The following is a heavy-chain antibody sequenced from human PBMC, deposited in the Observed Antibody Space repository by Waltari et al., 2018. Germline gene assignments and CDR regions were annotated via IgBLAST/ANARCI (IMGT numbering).Heavy chain of an antibody. CDR2: FDPEDGET. J-gene: IGHJ4*02. D-gene: IGHD1-26*01. Sequence: QVQLVQSEAEVKKPGASVKVSCKGSGYTPPETPMHWVRQAPGKGLEWMGFFDPEDGETIYAQKFEGRVSMTEDTSTDTAYMELSSLRFEDTALYYCAPSRRERADGSYFDSWGQGTLVTVSS. V-gene: IGHV1-24*01. CDR1: GYTPPETP. CDR3: APSRRERADGSYFDS.